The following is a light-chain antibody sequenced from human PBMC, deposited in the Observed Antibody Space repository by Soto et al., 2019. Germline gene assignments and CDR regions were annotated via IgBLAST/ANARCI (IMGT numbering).Light chain of an antibody. CDR2: DDN. V-gene: IGLV1-51*01. J-gene: IGLJ1*01. CDR1: SSNIGGNS. Sequence: QSVLTQPPSVSAAPGQKVTISCSGSSSNIGGNSVSWYQQLPGTAPKLLIYDDNKRPSGIPDRFPGSKSGTSATLGITGFQTGDEADYHCGSWDSSLSAYVFGTGTKVTV. CDR3: GSWDSSLSAYV.